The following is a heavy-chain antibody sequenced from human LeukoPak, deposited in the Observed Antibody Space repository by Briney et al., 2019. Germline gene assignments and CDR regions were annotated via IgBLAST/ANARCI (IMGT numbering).Heavy chain of an antibody. J-gene: IGHJ4*02. Sequence: SVKVSCKASGGTFSSYAISWGRQAPGQGLEWMGRIIPILGIANYAQKFQGRVTITADKSTSTAYMELSSLRSEDTAVYYCARDRESDRWTLDYWGQGTLVTVSS. CDR2: IIPILGIA. V-gene: IGHV1-69*04. CDR3: ARDRESDRWTLDY. D-gene: IGHD2-15*01. CDR1: GGTFSSYA.